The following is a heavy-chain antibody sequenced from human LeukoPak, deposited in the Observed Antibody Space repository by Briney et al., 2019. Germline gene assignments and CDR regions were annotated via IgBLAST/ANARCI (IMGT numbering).Heavy chain of an antibody. D-gene: IGHD3-10*01. CDR1: GFSVCLNY. Sequence: GGSLRLSCAASGFSVCLNYLSWVRHAPGKGLEGGSVIYGGATTDYADSVKGRFTISTDSSKNTLYLQMNSLRDEDTSVYYCARGGRTDSGSYPYGMDVWGQGATVTVSS. CDR3: ARGGRTDSGSYPYGMDV. V-gene: IGHV3-66*01. CDR2: IYGGATT. J-gene: IGHJ6*02.